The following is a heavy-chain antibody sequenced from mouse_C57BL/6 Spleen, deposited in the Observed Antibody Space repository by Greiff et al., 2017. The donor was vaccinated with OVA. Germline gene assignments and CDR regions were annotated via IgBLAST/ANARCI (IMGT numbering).Heavy chain of an antibody. CDR2: ISYDGSN. CDR1: GYSITSGYY. D-gene: IGHD2-4*01. V-gene: IGHV3-6*01. J-gene: IGHJ3*01. Sequence: DVQLQESGPGLVKPSQSLSLTCSVTGYSITSGYYWNWIRQFPGNNLEWMGYISYDGSNNYNPSLKNRISITRDTSKNQFFLKLNSVTTEDTATYYCARGGYYDYPWFAYWGQGTLVTVSA. CDR3: ARGGYYDYPWFAY.